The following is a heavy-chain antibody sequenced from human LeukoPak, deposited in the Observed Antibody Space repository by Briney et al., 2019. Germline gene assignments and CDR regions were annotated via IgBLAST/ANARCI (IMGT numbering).Heavy chain of an antibody. V-gene: IGHV4-34*01. Sequence: SETLSLTCAVYGGSFSGYYLSWIRQPPGKGLEWIGEINHSGSTNYNPSLKSRVTISVDTSKNQFSLKLSSVTAADTAVYYCAREASIAVADVWGQGTTVTVSS. CDR3: AREASIAVADV. CDR2: INHSGST. J-gene: IGHJ6*02. D-gene: IGHD6-19*01. CDR1: GGSFSGYY.